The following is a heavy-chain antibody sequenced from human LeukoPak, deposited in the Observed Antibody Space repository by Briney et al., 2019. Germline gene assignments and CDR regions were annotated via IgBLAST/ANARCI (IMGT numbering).Heavy chain of an antibody. Sequence: GGSLRLSCAASGFTFSSYWMSWVRQAPGKGLEWVANIKQDGSEKYYVDSVKGRFTISRDNAKNSLSLQMNSLRADDTAVYYCTRLTGTTGFDYWGQGTPVTVSS. J-gene: IGHJ4*02. D-gene: IGHD1-1*01. V-gene: IGHV3-7*01. CDR3: TRLTGTTGFDY. CDR1: GFTFSSYW. CDR2: IKQDGSEK.